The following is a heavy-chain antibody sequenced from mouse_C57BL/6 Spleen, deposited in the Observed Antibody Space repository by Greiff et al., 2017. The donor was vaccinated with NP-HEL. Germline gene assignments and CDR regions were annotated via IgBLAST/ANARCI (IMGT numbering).Heavy chain of an antibody. J-gene: IGHJ4*01. CDR2: ISYDGSN. V-gene: IGHV3-6*01. CDR3: ARERYYYSSYYYAMDY. CDR1: GYSITSGYY. D-gene: IGHD2-12*01. Sequence: EVQLQESGPGLVKPSQSLSLTCSVTGYSITSGYYWNWIRQFPGNKLEWMGYISYDGSNNYNPSLKNRISITRDTSKNQFFLKLNSVTTEDTATYYCARERYYYSSYYYAMDYWGQGTSVTVSS.